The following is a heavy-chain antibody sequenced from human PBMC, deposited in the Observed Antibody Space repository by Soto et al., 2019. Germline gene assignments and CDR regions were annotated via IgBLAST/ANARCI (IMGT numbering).Heavy chain of an antibody. D-gene: IGHD1-26*01. CDR2: VHVTGNI. Sequence: PSETLSLTCTVSNDSFTSYYWSWIRRSAGGGLEWIGRVHVTGNIHYNPSLRSRVTMSADTYSSPFFLRINYVTAEETAVYYCARDEKYSLRRYYYQGIDFWGPGTTVTVS. CDR1: NDSFTSYY. J-gene: IGHJ6*01. V-gene: IGHV4-4*07. CDR3: ARDEKYSLRRYYYQGIDF.